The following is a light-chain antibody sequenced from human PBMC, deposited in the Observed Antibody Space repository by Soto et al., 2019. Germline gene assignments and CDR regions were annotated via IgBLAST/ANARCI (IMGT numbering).Light chain of an antibody. CDR1: TSDFGFYNY. V-gene: IGLV2-14*01. CDR2: EVT. Sequence: QSVLTQPASVSGSPGQSITISCTGTTSDFGFYNYVSWYQHHPGKAPKLLIYEVTNRHSGVSNRFSGSKSGNTASLTISGLQAEDEADYYCSSYTSISTLYVFGTGTKVTVL. CDR3: SSYTSISTLYV. J-gene: IGLJ1*01.